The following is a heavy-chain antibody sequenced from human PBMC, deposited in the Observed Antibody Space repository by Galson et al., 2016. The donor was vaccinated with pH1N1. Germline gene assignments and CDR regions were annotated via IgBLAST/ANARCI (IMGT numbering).Heavy chain of an antibody. Sequence: TLSLTCAVSGGSISSGDYYWSWIRQSPGKGPEWIGYIFFSGITYYNPSLKSRLTISIDTSKSQFSLRLSSVTAADTAVYYCATTIAVTGTRQIDSWGQGILVTVSS. CDR1: GGSISSGDYY. J-gene: IGHJ4*02. V-gene: IGHV4-30-4*01. CDR3: ATTIAVTGTRQIDS. D-gene: IGHD6-19*01. CDR2: IFFSGIT.